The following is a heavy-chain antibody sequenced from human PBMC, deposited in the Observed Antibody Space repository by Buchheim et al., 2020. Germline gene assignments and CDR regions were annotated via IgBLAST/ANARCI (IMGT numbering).Heavy chain of an antibody. CDR3: ARDPEGGYYSCLDY. J-gene: IGHJ4*02. CDR2: INPSGGST. V-gene: IGHV1-46*01. D-gene: IGHD3-10*01. CDR1: GYTFTSYY. Sequence: QVQLVQSGAEVRKPGASVKVSCKASGYTFTSYYKHWVRQTPGQGLEWMGIINPSGGSTVYAQKFQGRVTMTRDTSTTTVSMELSSLRSEDTAVYYCARDPEGGYYSCLDYWGQGTL.